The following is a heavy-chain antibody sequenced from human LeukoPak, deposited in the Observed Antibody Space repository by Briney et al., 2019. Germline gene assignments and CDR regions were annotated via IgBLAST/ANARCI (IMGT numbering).Heavy chain of an antibody. CDR2: INPNSGGT. J-gene: IGHJ4*02. V-gene: IGHV1-2*02. D-gene: IGHD2-2*01. Sequence: ASVKVSCKASGYTFTGYYMHWVRQAPGQGLEWMGWINPNSGGTNYVQKFQGRVTMTRDTSISTAHMELSRLRSDDTAVYYCASGEGCSSNSCTLDYWGQGTLVTVSS. CDR3: ASGEGCSSNSCTLDY. CDR1: GYTFTGYY.